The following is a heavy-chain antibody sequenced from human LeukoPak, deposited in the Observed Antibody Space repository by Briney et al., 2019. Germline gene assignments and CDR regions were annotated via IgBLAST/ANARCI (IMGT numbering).Heavy chain of an antibody. CDR2: INPNSGGT. V-gene: IGHV1-2*02. CDR1: GYTFTSHY. J-gene: IGHJ4*02. Sequence: ASVKVSCKASGYTFTSHYMHWVRQAPGQGLEWMGWINPNSGGTNYAQKFQGRVTLTRDTSISTAYMELSSLRSEDTAVYYCARTSVRNWNYDDYWGQGTLVTVSS. CDR3: ARTSVRNWNYDDY. D-gene: IGHD1-1*01.